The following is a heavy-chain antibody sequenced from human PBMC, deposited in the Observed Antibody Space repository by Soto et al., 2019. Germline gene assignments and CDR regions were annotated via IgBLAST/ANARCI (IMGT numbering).Heavy chain of an antibody. CDR2: IHHSGRT. Sequence: QVQLQESGPGLVKPSGTLSLTCAVSGDSISSDKWWSWVRQPPGKGLEWIGEIHHSGRTNYNPSRNSRVTILVEKSKNQVSLELSSMTAADTSVYYCARGGDWQFDYWGQGTLVTVSS. J-gene: IGHJ4*02. V-gene: IGHV4-4*02. D-gene: IGHD2-21*02. CDR1: GDSISSDKW. CDR3: ARGGDWQFDY.